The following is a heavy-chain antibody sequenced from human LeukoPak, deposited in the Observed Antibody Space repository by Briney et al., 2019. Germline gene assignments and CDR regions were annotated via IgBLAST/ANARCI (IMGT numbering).Heavy chain of an antibody. Sequence: SETLSLTCTVSGGSIKSGSYYWSWIRQHPGKGLEWIGYIYYSGSTYYNPSLKSRVIFSVDTSKNQFSLELSSVTAADTAVYYCARLLQTGIAARHYYFDYWGQGTLVTVSS. CDR1: GGSIKSGSYY. CDR2: IYYSGST. CDR3: ARLLQTGIAARHYYFDY. D-gene: IGHD6-6*01. V-gene: IGHV4-31*03. J-gene: IGHJ4*02.